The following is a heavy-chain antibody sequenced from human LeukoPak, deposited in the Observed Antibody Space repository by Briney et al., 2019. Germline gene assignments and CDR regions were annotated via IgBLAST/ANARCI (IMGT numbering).Heavy chain of an antibody. CDR3: AKVSSSWDNDAFDI. Sequence: PGGSLRLSCVASGFTFSRYGMTWVRQAPGKGLEWVAFIRYDGSNKYYADSVKGRFTFSRDNSKNTLYLQMNSLRAEDTAVYYCAKVSSSWDNDAFDIWGQGTMVTVSS. D-gene: IGHD6-13*01. J-gene: IGHJ3*02. V-gene: IGHV3-30*02. CDR2: IRYDGSNK. CDR1: GFTFSRYG.